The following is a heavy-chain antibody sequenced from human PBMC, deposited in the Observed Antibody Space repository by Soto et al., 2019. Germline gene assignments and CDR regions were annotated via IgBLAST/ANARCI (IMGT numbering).Heavy chain of an antibody. CDR1: GVSISSDY. CDR3: GLGPPWMDAFDI. Sequence: QVQLQESGPGLVKPSETLSLTCTVSGVSISSDYWTWIRQSPGKGLEWIAYTSHTGTTDYNPSLKIRVPISRDTSNNQFSLKLSSVTAADTAVYYCGLGPPWMDAFDIWGQGTKVTVAP. D-gene: IGHD5-12*01. J-gene: IGHJ3*02. V-gene: IGHV4-59*01. CDR2: TSHTGTT.